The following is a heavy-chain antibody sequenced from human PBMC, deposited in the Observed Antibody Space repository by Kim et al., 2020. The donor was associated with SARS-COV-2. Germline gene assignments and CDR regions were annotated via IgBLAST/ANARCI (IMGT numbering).Heavy chain of an antibody. J-gene: IGHJ6*02. CDR1: GYTFTSYY. CDR3: ASGDCSGGSCYSDYYGMDV. D-gene: IGHD2-15*01. CDR2: INPSGGST. Sequence: ASVKVSCKASGYTFTSYYMHWVRQAPGQGLEWMGIINPSGGSTSYAQKFQGRVTMTRDTSTSTVYMELSSLRSEDTAVYYCASGDCSGGSCYSDYYGMDVWGQGTTVTVSS. V-gene: IGHV1-46*01.